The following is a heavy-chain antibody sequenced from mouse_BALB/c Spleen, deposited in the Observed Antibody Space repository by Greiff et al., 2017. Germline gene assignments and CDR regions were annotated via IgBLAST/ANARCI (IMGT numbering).Heavy chain of an antibody. J-gene: IGHJ3*01. CDR3: ARYYYGTSVFAY. Sequence: VKLQQSGPGLVKPGASVKMSCKASGYIFTSYVMPWVQQKPGQGLEWIGYISPYNDVTKYTETFKGKATLTTDKSYSTAYMELSSLTSEDSAVYYCARYYYGTSVFAYWGQGTTVTVSA. V-gene: IGHV1-14*01. CDR1: GYIFTSYV. CDR2: ISPYNDVT. D-gene: IGHD1-1*02.